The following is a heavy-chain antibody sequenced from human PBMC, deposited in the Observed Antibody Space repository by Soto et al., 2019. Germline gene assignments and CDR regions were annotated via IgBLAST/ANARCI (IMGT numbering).Heavy chain of an antibody. Sequence: GGSLRLSCAASGFTFSSYAMSWVRQAPGKGLEWVSAISGSGGSTYYADSVKGRFTISRDNSKNTLYLQMNSLRAEDTAVYYCAKGPRITIFGVVITYFDYWGQGTLVTVSS. CDR1: GFTFSSYA. CDR3: AKGPRITIFGVVITYFDY. J-gene: IGHJ4*02. D-gene: IGHD3-3*01. CDR2: ISGSGGST. V-gene: IGHV3-23*01.